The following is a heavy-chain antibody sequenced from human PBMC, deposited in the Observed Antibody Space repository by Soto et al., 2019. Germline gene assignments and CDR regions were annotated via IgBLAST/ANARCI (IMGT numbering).Heavy chain of an antibody. D-gene: IGHD5-12*01. CDR1: GGSISSYY. Sequence: SETLSLTCTVSGGSISSYYWSWIRQPPGKGLEWIGYIYYSGSTNYNPSLKSRVTISVDTSKNQFSLKLSSVTAADTAVYYCARAPIVATNYYSYYYMDVWGKGTTVTVSS. CDR2: IYYSGST. CDR3: ARAPIVATNYYSYYYMDV. J-gene: IGHJ6*03. V-gene: IGHV4-59*01.